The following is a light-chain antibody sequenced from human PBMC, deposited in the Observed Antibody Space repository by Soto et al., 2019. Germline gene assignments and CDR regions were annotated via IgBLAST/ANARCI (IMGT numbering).Light chain of an antibody. CDR3: QSYDSNLSGRV. CDR1: DSNIGARYH. CDR2: GNS. J-gene: IGLJ3*02. V-gene: IGLV1-40*01. Sequence: QSVLTQPPSVSGAPGQRVTISCTGSDSNIGARYHVHRYQQLPGKAPRLIIYGNSNRPSGVPDRFSGSKSGSSASLAISGLQADDEATYYCQSYDSNLSGRVFGEGTQLTVL.